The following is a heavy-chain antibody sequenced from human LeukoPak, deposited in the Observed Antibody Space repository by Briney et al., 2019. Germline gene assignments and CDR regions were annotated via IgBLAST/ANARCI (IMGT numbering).Heavy chain of an antibody. V-gene: IGHV3-30-3*01. CDR3: AKDRVAGVVTTFDS. Sequence: PGGSLRLSCAASGFTFNSYVMYWVRQAPGKGPEWVAQISYDGSKKYYAESVEGRFTISRDNSKNTLSLHMNSLRAEDTSLYYCAKDRVAGVVTTFDSWGQGTLVTVSS. CDR1: GFTFNSYV. CDR2: ISYDGSKK. J-gene: IGHJ4*02. D-gene: IGHD2-21*02.